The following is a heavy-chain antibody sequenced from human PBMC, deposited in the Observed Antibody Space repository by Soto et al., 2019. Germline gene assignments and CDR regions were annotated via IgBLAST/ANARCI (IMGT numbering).Heavy chain of an antibody. CDR3: ARGGYSSSYRLDY. Sequence: QVQLVQSGAEVKKPGSSVKVSCKASGGTFSSYAINWVRQLPGQGLGWMGGIMPIIGTANYAQMFQGRVTITADESTSTAYMELSSLRSEDTAVYYCARGGYSSSYRLDYWGQGTLVTVSS. J-gene: IGHJ4*02. CDR2: IMPIIGTA. D-gene: IGHD6-6*01. CDR1: GGTFSSYA. V-gene: IGHV1-69*01.